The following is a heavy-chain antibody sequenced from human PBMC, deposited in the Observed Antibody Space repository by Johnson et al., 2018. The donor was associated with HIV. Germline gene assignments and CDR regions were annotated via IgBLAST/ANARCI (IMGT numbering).Heavy chain of an antibody. D-gene: IGHD3-16*02. Sequence: VQLVESGGGLIQPGGSLRLSCAASGFTVSSNYMSWVRRAPGKGLEWVAVISYDGNNKYYVDSVKGRFTISRDHSKYTLYLQMNSLRAEDTAVYYCARDPGYYDYVWGSYRYTENAFDIWGQGTMVTVSS. J-gene: IGHJ3*02. V-gene: IGHV3-30*03. CDR3: ARDPGYYDYVWGSYRYTENAFDI. CDR1: GFTVSSNY. CDR2: ISYDGNNK.